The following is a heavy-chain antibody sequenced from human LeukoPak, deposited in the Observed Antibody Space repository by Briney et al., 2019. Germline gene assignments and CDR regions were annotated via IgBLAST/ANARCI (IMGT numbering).Heavy chain of an antibody. CDR1: GFTFDDYG. Sequence: GGSLRLSCEASGFTFDDYGMSWVRQAPGKGLEWVSGINWNGGSIGYADSVKGRFTISRDNAKNSLYLQMNSLRAEDTAVYYCARDLGERIAAAGIPPGTNYYYYYYMDVWGKGTTVTVSS. CDR2: INWNGGSI. CDR3: ARDLGERIAAAGIPPGTNYYYYYYMDV. J-gene: IGHJ6*03. D-gene: IGHD6-13*01. V-gene: IGHV3-20*04.